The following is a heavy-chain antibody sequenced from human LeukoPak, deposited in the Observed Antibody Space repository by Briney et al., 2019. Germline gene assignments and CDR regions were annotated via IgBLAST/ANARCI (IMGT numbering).Heavy chain of an antibody. CDR3: ARDYYYGSGNYFDY. V-gene: IGHV4-4*07. D-gene: IGHD3-10*01. J-gene: IGHJ4*02. CDR1: GGSISSYY. Sequence: PSETLSLTCTGSGGSISSYYWSWIRQPAGKGLEWIGRIYTSGSTNYNPSLKSRVTMSVDTSKNQFSLKLSSVTAADTAVYYCARDYYYGSGNYFDYWGQGTLVTVSS. CDR2: IYTSGST.